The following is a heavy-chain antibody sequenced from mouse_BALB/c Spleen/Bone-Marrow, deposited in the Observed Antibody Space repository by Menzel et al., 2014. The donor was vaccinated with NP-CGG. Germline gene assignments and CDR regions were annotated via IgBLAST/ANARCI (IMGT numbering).Heavy chain of an antibody. Sequence: VKLVESGAELVRPGASVKLSCKTSGYTFTSYWIQWVKQRPGQGLGWIGEIFPGTGTTYYNGKFKGKATLTIDTSSSTAYMQLSSLTSEGSAVYFCASRDSSGYVPDYWGQGTTLTVSS. CDR2: IFPGTGTT. V-gene: IGHV1S132*01. CDR1: GYTFTSYW. D-gene: IGHD3-2*01. CDR3: ASRDSSGYVPDY. J-gene: IGHJ2*01.